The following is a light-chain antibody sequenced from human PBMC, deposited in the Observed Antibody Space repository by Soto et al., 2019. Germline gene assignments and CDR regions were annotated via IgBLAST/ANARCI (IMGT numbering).Light chain of an antibody. CDR2: LKSDGSH. V-gene: IGLV4-69*01. J-gene: IGLJ3*02. CDR3: QTWGTGIRV. CDR1: SGHSSYG. Sequence: QPVLTQSPSASASLGASVKLTCTLSSGHSSYGIAWHQQQPEKGPRYLMKLKSDGSHSKGDGIPDRFSGSSSGAERYLTISSLQSEDEADYYCQTWGTGIRVFGGGTKLTVL.